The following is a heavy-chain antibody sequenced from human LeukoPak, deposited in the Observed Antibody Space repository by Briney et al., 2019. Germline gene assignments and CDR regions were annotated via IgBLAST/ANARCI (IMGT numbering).Heavy chain of an antibody. CDR1: GFTFSSYS. CDR3: AREKQLMVYATPEYFQH. V-gene: IGHV3-48*01. D-gene: IGHD2-8*01. CDR2: ISSSSSTI. J-gene: IGHJ1*01. Sequence: GGSLRLSCAASGFTFSSYSMNWVRQAPGKGLEWVSYISSSSSTIYYADSVKGRFTISRDNAKNSLYLQMNSLRAEDTAVYYCAREKQLMVYATPEYFQHWGQGTLVTVSS.